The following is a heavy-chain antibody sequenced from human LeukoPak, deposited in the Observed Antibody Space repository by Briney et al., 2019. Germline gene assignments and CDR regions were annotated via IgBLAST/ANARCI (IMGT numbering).Heavy chain of an antibody. CDR2: IKQDGSEK. D-gene: IGHD3-3*01. J-gene: IGHJ4*02. Sequence: GGSLRLSCAASGFTFGDTWMNWVRQVPGQGLEWVANIKQDGSEKFYVASVKGRFTISRDNGKSSLYLQMNSLRAEDTAVYYCARLCGYYDRSDYWGQGTLVTVSS. CDR3: ARLCGYYDRSDY. CDR1: GFTFGDTW. V-gene: IGHV3-7*01.